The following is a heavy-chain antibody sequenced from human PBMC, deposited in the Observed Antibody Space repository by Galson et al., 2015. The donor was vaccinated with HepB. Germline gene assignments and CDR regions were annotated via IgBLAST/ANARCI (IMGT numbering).Heavy chain of an antibody. D-gene: IGHD3-10*01. V-gene: IGHV3-48*02. CDR1: GFTFSSYG. J-gene: IGHJ4*02. Sequence: SLRLSCAASGFTFSSYGMSWVRQAPGKGLEWVSYISTGSSTKYYADSVKGRLTISRDNAKSSLYLQLNSLRDEDTAVYYCARSLGRRGVVPQPYYFDYWGQGTLVTVSS. CDR3: ARSLGRRGVVPQPYYFDY. CDR2: ISTGSSTK.